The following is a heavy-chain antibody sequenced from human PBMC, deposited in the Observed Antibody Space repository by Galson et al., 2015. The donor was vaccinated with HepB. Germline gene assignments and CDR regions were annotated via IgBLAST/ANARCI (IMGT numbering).Heavy chain of an antibody. J-gene: IGHJ5*02. CDR3: GAGFDP. CDR1: GFSFSNYW. D-gene: IGHD1-26*01. V-gene: IGHV3-74*01. Sequence: SLRLSCAASGFSFSNYWIHWIRQAPGKGLVWVARIHGDGLNATYADFVKGRFTISRDNAKSMVYLQMTSLRVDDTAVYYCGAGFDPWGQGTLVRVSP. CDR2: IHGDGLNA.